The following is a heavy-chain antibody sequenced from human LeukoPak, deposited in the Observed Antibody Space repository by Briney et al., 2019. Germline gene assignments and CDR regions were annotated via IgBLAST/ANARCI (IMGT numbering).Heavy chain of an antibody. CDR1: GGSINSYY. V-gene: IGHV4-4*07. D-gene: IGHD4-23*01. CDR2: IYSSGST. Sequence: SETLSLPCTVSGGSINSYYWRWLRQPAGEGLEWIGRIYSSGSTNYKPSLKSRVSMSVDTSKNKFSLKLTSVTAADTAVYYCARGGKATVVTMWGQGILVTVSS. J-gene: IGHJ4*02. CDR3: ARGGKATVVTM.